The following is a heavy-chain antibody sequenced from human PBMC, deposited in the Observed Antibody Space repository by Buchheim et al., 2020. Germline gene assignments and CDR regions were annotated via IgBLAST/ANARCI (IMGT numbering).Heavy chain of an antibody. CDR3: ARESRYSYGFGNY. CDR1: GGSVSSSSYY. Sequence: QVQLQESGPGLVKPSETLSLTCTVSGGSVSSSSYYWSWIRQPPRKGLEWIGYSYYTGSTNYNPSLKSRVTISVDTSKNQFSLKLSSVTAADTAVYYCARESRYSYGFGNYWGQGTL. V-gene: IGHV4-61*01. CDR2: SYYTGST. J-gene: IGHJ4*02. D-gene: IGHD5-18*01.